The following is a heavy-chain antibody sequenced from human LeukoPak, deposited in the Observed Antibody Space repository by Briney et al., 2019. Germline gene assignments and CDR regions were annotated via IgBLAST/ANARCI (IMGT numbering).Heavy chain of an antibody. J-gene: IGHJ4*02. V-gene: IGHV1-69*05. CDR2: NIPIFGTA. CDR1: VGTLSSYA. CDR3: ARSTSDYYGSSLRFDY. Sequence: ASVKVSCQASVGTLSSYAISWVRQAPGQGLEWMGGNIPIFGTANYAQKSQGRVTITTDESTSTAYMELSSLRSEDTAVYYCARSTSDYYGSSLRFDYWGQGTLVTVSS. D-gene: IGHD3-10*01.